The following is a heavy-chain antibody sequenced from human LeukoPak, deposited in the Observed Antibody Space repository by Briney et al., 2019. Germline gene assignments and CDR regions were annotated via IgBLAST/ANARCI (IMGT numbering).Heavy chain of an antibody. J-gene: IGHJ5*02. D-gene: IGHD3-22*01. CDR1: GFTFSSYT. CDR2: ISSRGDET. CDR3: TRGYFDSSGHNSYAP. V-gene: IGHV3-23*01. Sequence: PGGSLRLSCAASGFTFSSYTMNWVRQAPGKGLDWVSTISSRGDETFYADSVKGRFTISRDNAKNVLFLQMNSLRAEDTAVYYCTRGYFDSSGHNSYAPWGQGTLVTVSS.